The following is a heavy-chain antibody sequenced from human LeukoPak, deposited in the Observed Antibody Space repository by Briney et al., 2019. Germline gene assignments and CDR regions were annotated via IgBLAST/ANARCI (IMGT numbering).Heavy chain of an antibody. CDR3: AKARSVYQLLFCWFDP. Sequence: GGSLRLSCAASGFTFSSYAMSWVRQAPGKGLEWVSAISGSGGSTYYANSVKGRFTISRDNSKNTLYLQMNSLRAEDTAVYYCAKARSVYQLLFCWFDPWGQGTLVTVSS. CDR1: GFTFSSYA. J-gene: IGHJ5*02. CDR2: ISGSGGST. V-gene: IGHV3-23*01. D-gene: IGHD2-2*01.